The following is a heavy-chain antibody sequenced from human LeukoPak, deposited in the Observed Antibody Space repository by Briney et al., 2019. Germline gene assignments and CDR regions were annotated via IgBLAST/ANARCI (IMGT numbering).Heavy chain of an antibody. CDR2: INSDGSST. D-gene: IGHD6-19*01. Sequence: PGRSLRLSCAASGFTFSSYWMHWVRHAPGKGLVRVSRINSDGSSTSYADSVKGRFTISRDNAKNTLYLQMNSLRAEDTAVYYCARAHSSELKGDYWGQGTLVTVSS. J-gene: IGHJ4*02. CDR3: ARAHSSELKGDY. V-gene: IGHV3-74*01. CDR1: GFTFSSYW.